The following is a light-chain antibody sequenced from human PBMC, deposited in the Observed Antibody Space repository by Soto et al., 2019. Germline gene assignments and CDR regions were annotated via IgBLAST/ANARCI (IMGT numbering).Light chain of an antibody. J-gene: IGLJ2*01. CDR2: DNN. CDR1: SSNIGNNY. V-gene: IGLV1-51*01. Sequence: QAVVTQPPSVSAAPGQKVTISCSGSSSNIGNNYVSWYQQLPGTAPKLLIYDNNKRPSGIPDRFSGSKSGTSATLGITGLQTRDEADYYCGTWDSSLRGVFGGGTKLTVL. CDR3: GTWDSSLRGV.